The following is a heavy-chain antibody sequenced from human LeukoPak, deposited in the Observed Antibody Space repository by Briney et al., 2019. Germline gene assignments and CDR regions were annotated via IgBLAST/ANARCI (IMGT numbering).Heavy chain of an antibody. V-gene: IGHV3-30*03. J-gene: IGHJ4*02. CDR2: ISYDGSNK. CDR3: ARDQGYYYDSMVDY. Sequence: GGSLRLSCAASGFTFSSYGMHWVRQAPGKGLEWVAVISYDGSNKYYADSVKGRFTISRDNSKNTLYLQMNSLRAEDTAVYYCARDQGYYYDSMVDYWGQGTLVTVSS. D-gene: IGHD3-22*01. CDR1: GFTFSSYG.